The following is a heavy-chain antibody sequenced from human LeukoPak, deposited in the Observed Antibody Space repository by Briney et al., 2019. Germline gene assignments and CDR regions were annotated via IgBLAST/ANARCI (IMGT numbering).Heavy chain of an antibody. D-gene: IGHD4-17*01. CDR1: GFTVSSNY. CDR3: ARGPRGDYGIDY. CDR2: IYSGGST. J-gene: IGHJ4*02. V-gene: IGHV3-53*04. Sequence: GGSLRLSCADSGFTVSSNYMSWVRQAPGRGREWVSVIYSGGSTYYADSVKGRSTISKHNSKNTLYLQMNSLRAEDTAVYYCARGPRGDYGIDYWGQGTLVTVSS.